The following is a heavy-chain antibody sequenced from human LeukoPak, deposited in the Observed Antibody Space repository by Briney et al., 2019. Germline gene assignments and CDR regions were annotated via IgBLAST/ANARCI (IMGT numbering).Heavy chain of an antibody. CDR2: ISGSGGST. J-gene: IGHJ4*02. V-gene: IGHV3-23*01. CDR1: GFTFSSYA. CDR3: AKDRSFIAAAGTLFD. Sequence: GGSLRPSCAASGFTFSSYAMSWVRQAPGKGLEWVSAISGSGGSTYYADSVKGRFTISRDNSKNTLYLQMNSLRAEDTAVYYCAKDRSFIAAAGTLFDWGQGTLVTVSS. D-gene: IGHD6-13*01.